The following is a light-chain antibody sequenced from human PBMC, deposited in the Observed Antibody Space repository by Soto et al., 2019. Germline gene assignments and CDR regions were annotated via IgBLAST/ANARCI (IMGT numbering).Light chain of an antibody. J-gene: IGLJ2*01. Sequence: QLVLTQSPSASASLGASVKLTCILSSGHSSYAIAWHQQQPEKGPRFLMKLNSDGSHTRGDGIPDRFSGSTSGAERHLTISSLQSEDEADYYCQTWGTGIRISGGGTKLTVL. CDR3: QTWGTGIRI. CDR1: SGHSSYA. CDR2: LNSDGSH. V-gene: IGLV4-69*01.